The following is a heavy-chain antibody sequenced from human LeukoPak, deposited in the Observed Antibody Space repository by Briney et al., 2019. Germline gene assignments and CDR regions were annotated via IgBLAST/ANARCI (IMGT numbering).Heavy chain of an antibody. CDR1: GFTFSNAW. D-gene: IGHD3-16*02. CDR3: ARDNSVGDIAWWFDP. Sequence: GSLRLSCAASGFTFSNAWMSWVRQPPGKGLEWIGSIYYSGSTYYSPSLKSRVTISVDTSKNQFSLKLSSVTAADTAVYYCARDNSVGDIAWWFDPWGQGTLVTVSS. CDR2: IYYSGST. V-gene: IGHV4-38-2*02. J-gene: IGHJ5*02.